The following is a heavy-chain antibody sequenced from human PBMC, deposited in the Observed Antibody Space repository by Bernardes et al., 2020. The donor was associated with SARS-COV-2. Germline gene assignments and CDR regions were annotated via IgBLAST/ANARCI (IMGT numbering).Heavy chain of an antibody. D-gene: IGHD3-16*02. V-gene: IGHV4-39*01. Sequence: ETLSLTCTVSGGSISSSSYYWGWIRQPPGKGLEWIGSIYYSGSTYYNPSLKSRVTISVDTSKNQFSLKLSSVTAADTAVYYCARTTNYDYVWGSYRYEEYYFDYWGQGTLVTVSS. CDR2: IYYSGST. CDR1: GGSISSSSYY. J-gene: IGHJ4*02. CDR3: ARTTNYDYVWGSYRYEEYYFDY.